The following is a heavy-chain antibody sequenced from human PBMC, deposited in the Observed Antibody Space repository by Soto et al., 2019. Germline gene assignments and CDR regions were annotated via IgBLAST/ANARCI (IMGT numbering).Heavy chain of an antibody. J-gene: IGHJ4*02. D-gene: IGHD6-19*01. CDR2: ITSDTKTI. V-gene: IGHV3-48*02. CDR3: ARSVEGHYY. Sequence: EAQLVESGGALVQPGGSLRLSCVASGFKFSIYSMNWIRQAPGKGLEWSAYITSDTKTIKYADCVKGRFTVSRDNAKNSVYLQMNSLSDEDTAVYYCARSVEGHYYWGQGAVVTVSS. CDR1: GFKFSIYS.